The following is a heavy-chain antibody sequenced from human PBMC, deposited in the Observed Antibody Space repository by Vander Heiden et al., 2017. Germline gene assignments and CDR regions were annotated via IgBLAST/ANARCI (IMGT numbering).Heavy chain of an antibody. V-gene: IGHV4-39*01. CDR3: ARHAGVLWFGEPTDY. J-gene: IGHJ4*02. Sequence: QLQLQESGPGLVKPSETLSPTCTVSGGSIRSSSYYWGWIRQSPGKGLEWIGTIYYSGSTYYNPSLKSRVTISIDTSRNQFSLNLYSVTAADTAVYYCARHAGVLWFGEPTDYWGQGTLVTVSS. CDR2: IYYSGST. D-gene: IGHD3-10*01. CDR1: GGSIRSSSYY.